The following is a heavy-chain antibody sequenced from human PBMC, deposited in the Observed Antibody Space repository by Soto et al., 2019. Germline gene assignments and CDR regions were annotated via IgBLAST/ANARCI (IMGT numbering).Heavy chain of an antibody. CDR2: INHSGST. CDR3: ARRDRSGFSYWLDT. Sequence: PSETLSLTCAVYGGSFSGYYWSWIRQPPGKGLEWIGEINHSGSTNYNPSLKSRVTISVDTSKNQFSLNLRSVTAADTAVYYCARRDRSGFSYWLDTWGQGTLVTVSS. D-gene: IGHD3-22*01. J-gene: IGHJ5*02. V-gene: IGHV4-34*01. CDR1: GGSFSGYY.